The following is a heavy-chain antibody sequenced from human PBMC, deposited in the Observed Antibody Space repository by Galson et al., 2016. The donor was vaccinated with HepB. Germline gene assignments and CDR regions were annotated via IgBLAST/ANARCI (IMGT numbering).Heavy chain of an antibody. V-gene: IGHV1-18*01. Sequence: SVKVSCKASGYTFTSYGINWVRQAPGQGLEWMGWISVYNGNTNYAQKLQDRVTMTTDTSTGTVYLDLKSLRSDDTAVHYCARDLEPFLAVAGTEWSHWGQGTLVPVSS. J-gene: IGHJ4*02. D-gene: IGHD6-19*01. CDR3: ARDLEPFLAVAGTEWSH. CDR2: ISVYNGNT. CDR1: GYTFTSYG.